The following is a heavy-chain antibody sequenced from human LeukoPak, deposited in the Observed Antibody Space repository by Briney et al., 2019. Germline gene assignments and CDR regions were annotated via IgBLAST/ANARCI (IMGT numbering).Heavy chain of an antibody. V-gene: IGHV4-4*07. D-gene: IGHD1-26*01. Sequence: SETLSLTCIVSGGSISSYYWSWIRQPAGKGLEWIGRIYTSGSTNYNPSLKSRVSMSVDTSKNQFSLELSSVTAADTAVYYCARGGPYDSGSFYFDYWGQGILVTVSS. J-gene: IGHJ4*02. CDR1: GGSISSYY. CDR3: ARGGPYDSGSFYFDY. CDR2: IYTSGST.